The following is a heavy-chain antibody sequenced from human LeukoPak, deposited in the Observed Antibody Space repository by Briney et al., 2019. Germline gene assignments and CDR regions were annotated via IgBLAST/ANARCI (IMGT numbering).Heavy chain of an antibody. Sequence: GSLRLSCAASGFTFSRYGIYWVRQAPGKGLEWVAFIPYDGSIKYYADSVKGRFTISRDNSKNTLYLQMNSLRAEDTAVYFCATEGSESAFDIWGQGTMVTVSS. CDR3: ATEGSESAFDI. CDR1: GFTFSRYG. CDR2: IPYDGSIK. J-gene: IGHJ3*02. D-gene: IGHD3-10*01. V-gene: IGHV3-30*02.